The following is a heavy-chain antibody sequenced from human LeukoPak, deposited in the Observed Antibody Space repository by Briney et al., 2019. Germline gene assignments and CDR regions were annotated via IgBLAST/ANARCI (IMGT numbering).Heavy chain of an antibody. D-gene: IGHD2-15*01. CDR1: GSSISSYY. Sequence: TSETLSLTCTVSGSSISSYYWSWIRQPPGKGLEWIGYIYYSGSTNYNPSLKSRVTISVDTSKNQFSLKLSSVTAADTAVYYCARPYCSGGGCYSDVFDIWGQGTMVTVSS. J-gene: IGHJ3*02. CDR2: IYYSGST. V-gene: IGHV4-59*01. CDR3: ARPYCSGGGCYSDVFDI.